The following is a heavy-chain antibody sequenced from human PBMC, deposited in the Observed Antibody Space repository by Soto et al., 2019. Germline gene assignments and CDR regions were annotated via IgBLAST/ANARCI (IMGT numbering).Heavy chain of an antibody. CDR3: ARVVGVADSYYYYYGMDV. D-gene: IGHD3-3*01. CDR1: GGSISSSNW. Sequence: QVQLQESGPGLVKPSGTLSLTCAVSGGSISSSNWWSWVRQPPGKGLEWIGEIYHSGSTNYNPSLKSRVTIPVDKSKNQFSLKLSSVTAADTAVYYCARVVGVADSYYYYYGMDVWGQGTTVTVSS. J-gene: IGHJ6*02. CDR2: IYHSGST. V-gene: IGHV4-4*02.